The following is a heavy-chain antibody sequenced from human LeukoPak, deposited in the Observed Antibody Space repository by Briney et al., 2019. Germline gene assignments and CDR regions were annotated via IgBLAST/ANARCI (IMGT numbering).Heavy chain of an antibody. Sequence: PGRSLRLSCAASGFTFSSYGMHWVRQAPGKGLEWVAVISYDGSNKYYADSVKGRFTISRDNSKNTLYLQMNSLRAEVTAVYYCAKDHSRGWYSEPYFDYWGQGTLVTVSS. D-gene: IGHD6-19*01. CDR1: GFTFSSYG. J-gene: IGHJ4*02. CDR3: AKDHSRGWYSEPYFDY. CDR2: ISYDGSNK. V-gene: IGHV3-30*18.